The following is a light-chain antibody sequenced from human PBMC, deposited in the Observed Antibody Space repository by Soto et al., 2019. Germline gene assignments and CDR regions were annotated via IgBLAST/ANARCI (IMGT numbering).Light chain of an antibody. CDR3: MQGTHWPPT. CDR1: QSIVYSDGHAY. CDR2: QVS. J-gene: IGKJ1*01. V-gene: IGKV2-30*01. Sequence: DVVMTQSPLSLSVTLGQPASISCWSSQSIVYSDGHAYLNWFHQRPGQSPRRLIYQVSKRDSGVXDIXSGSGSGSDFTLKISRVEAEDVGVYYCMQGTHWPPTFGRGTKVEIK.